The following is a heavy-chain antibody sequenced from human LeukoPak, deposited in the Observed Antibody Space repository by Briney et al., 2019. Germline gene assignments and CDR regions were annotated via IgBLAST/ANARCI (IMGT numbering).Heavy chain of an antibody. CDR1: GYSFTNNW. J-gene: IGHJ4*02. Sequence: GESLKISCKVSGYSFTNNWLGWVRQMPGTGLEWMGIIFPSDSDTRYSPSFQGQVTISADKSISTAYLQWSSLKASDTAMYYCARYSGSFSKSFDSWGEGTLVTVSS. CDR3: ARYSGSFSKSFDS. V-gene: IGHV5-51*01. CDR2: IFPSDSDT. D-gene: IGHD1-26*01.